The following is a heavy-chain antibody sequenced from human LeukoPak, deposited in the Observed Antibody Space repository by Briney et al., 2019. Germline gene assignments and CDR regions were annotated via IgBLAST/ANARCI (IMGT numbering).Heavy chain of an antibody. CDR2: FDPEDGET. CDR1: GYTLTELS. J-gene: IGHJ4*02. Sequence: ASVKVSCKVSGYTLTELSMHWVRQAPGKGLEWMGGFDPEDGETIYAQKFQGRVTMTEDTSTDTAYMELSSLRSEDTAVYYCATSRPWGRFLEWLLTGNWGQGTLVTVSS. CDR3: ATSRPWGRFLEWLLTGN. D-gene: IGHD3-3*01. V-gene: IGHV1-24*01.